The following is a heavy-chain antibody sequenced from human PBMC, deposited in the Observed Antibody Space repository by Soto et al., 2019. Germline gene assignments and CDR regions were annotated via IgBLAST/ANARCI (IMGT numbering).Heavy chain of an antibody. J-gene: IGHJ4*02. D-gene: IGHD3-3*01. V-gene: IGHV3-23*01. CDR3: AGWRGAAAGFDY. Sequence: GGSLRLSCAASGFSFSTYAMSWVRQAPGKGLQWLSAISHTGDKTYYADSVKGRFTISRDNSENTLYLQMNNLRAEDTAIFYCAGWRGAAAGFDYWGQGTLVTVSS. CDR2: ISHTGDKT. CDR1: GFSFSTYA.